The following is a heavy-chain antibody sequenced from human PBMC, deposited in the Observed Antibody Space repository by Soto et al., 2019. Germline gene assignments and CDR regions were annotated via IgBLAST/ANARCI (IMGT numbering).Heavy chain of an antibody. J-gene: IGHJ4*02. Sequence: GESLKISCKGSGYSFTSYWIGWVRQMPGKGLEWMGIIYPGDSDTRYSPSFQGQVTISADKSISTAYLQWSSLKASDTAMYYCARAHAGNYYDSSGYYYYFEYWGQGTLVTVSS. D-gene: IGHD3-22*01. CDR3: ARAHAGNYYDSSGYYYYFEY. CDR2: IYPGDSDT. CDR1: GYSFTSYW. V-gene: IGHV5-51*01.